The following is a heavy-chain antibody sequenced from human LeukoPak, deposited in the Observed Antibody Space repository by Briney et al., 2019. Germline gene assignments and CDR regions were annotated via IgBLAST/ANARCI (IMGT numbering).Heavy chain of an antibody. D-gene: IGHD6-19*01. Sequence: GGSLRLSCAASGFTFDDHAMHWVRLTPGKGLEWISLISWNSGFIAYADSVKGRFTVSRDNAKNFLYLRMNNLRAEDTALYYCAEDAAVSDYYFDYWGQGTPVTVSS. CDR3: AEDAAVSDYYFDY. CDR1: GFTFDDHA. CDR2: ISWNSGFI. V-gene: IGHV3-9*01. J-gene: IGHJ4*02.